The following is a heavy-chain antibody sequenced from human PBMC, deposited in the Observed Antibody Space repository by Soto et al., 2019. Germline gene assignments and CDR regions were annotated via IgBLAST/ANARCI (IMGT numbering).Heavy chain of an antibody. CDR2: ISYDGSNK. Sequence: GGSLRLSCAASGFTFSSYGMHWVRQAPGKGLEWVSVISYDGSNKYYEDSVKGRFTISRDNSKNTLYLQMNSLRAEDTAVYYCAKVRADTGSSLFDXWGQVTLVTVSX. J-gene: IGHJ4*02. CDR3: AKVRADTGSSLFDX. D-gene: IGHD5-18*01. V-gene: IGHV3-30*18. CDR1: GFTFSSYG.